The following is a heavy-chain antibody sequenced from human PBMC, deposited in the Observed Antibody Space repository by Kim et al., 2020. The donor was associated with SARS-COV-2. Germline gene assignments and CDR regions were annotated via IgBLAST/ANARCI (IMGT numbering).Heavy chain of an antibody. Sequence: ASVKVSCKASGYTFTGYYMHWVRQAPGQGLEWMGWINPNSGGTNYAQKFQGWVTMTRDTSISTAYMELSRLRSDDTAVYYCARGLMGSSWYSLRNYYYYYGMDVWGQGTTVTVSS. D-gene: IGHD6-13*01. CDR1: GYTFTGYY. J-gene: IGHJ6*02. CDR3: ARGLMGSSWYSLRNYYYYYGMDV. V-gene: IGHV1-2*04. CDR2: INPNSGGT.